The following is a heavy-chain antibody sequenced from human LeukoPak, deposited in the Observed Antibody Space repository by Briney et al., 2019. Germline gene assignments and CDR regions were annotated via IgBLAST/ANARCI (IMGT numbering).Heavy chain of an antibody. Sequence: QPGGSLRLSCAASGFTFSSYWMDWVRQAPGKGLEWVAVISYDGSNKYYSDSVRGRFTISRDNSKNTLYLQMNSLRAEDTAVYYCAKVMGRRLLWFGDGNYFDYWGQGTLVTVSS. J-gene: IGHJ4*02. CDR3: AKVMGRRLLWFGDGNYFDY. V-gene: IGHV3-30*18. CDR1: GFTFSSYW. CDR2: ISYDGSNK. D-gene: IGHD3-10*01.